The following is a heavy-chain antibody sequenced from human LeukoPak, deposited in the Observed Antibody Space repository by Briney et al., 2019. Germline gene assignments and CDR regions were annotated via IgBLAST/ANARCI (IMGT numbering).Heavy chain of an antibody. D-gene: IGHD6-19*01. J-gene: IGHJ4*02. V-gene: IGHV3-15*01. Sequence: GGSLRLSCAASGFTFSNAWMSWVRQAPGKGLEWVGRIKSKTDGGTTDYAAPVKGRFTISRDDSRNTLYLQMNRLKTEDTAVYYCTTGAWSSGWFDYWGQGTLVTVSS. CDR2: IKSKTDGGTT. CDR3: TTGAWSSGWFDY. CDR1: GFTFSNAW.